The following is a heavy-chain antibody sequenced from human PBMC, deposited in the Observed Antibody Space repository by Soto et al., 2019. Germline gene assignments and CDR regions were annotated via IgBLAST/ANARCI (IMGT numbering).Heavy chain of an antibody. J-gene: IGHJ1*01. D-gene: IGHD2-15*01. CDR1: GSSFTSYW. Sequence: PGESLKISGKGSGSSFTSYWIYWMRQMPGKGLECVGIIYPDDSDIRYSPSFHGHVTISADRSSSTAFLQWSSLKASDTAIYYCARSLYCIGSSCYLASWCRGTRVTV. V-gene: IGHV5-51*01. CDR2: IYPDDSDI. CDR3: ARSLYCIGSSCYLAS.